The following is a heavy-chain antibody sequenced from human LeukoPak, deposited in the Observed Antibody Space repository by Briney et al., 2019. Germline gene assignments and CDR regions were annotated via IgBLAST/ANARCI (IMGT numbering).Heavy chain of an antibody. CDR2: INQDGSEK. D-gene: IGHD6-19*01. CDR3: ARVQGSSGPGIFEY. V-gene: IGHV3-7*01. J-gene: IGHJ4*02. Sequence: GGSLRLSCAASGFTFSNYWMSWVRQAPGKGLEWVANINQDGSEKYYVDSVKGRFTISRDNARSSLYLQMNSLRVGDTAVYYCARVQGSSGPGIFEYWGQGTLVPVSS. CDR1: GFTFSNYW.